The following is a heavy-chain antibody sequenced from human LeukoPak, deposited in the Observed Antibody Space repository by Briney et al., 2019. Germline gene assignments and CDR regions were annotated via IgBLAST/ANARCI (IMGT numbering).Heavy chain of an antibody. CDR3: ARGPVVPAARDPQYYYYYMDV. J-gene: IGHJ6*03. Sequence: ASVKVSCKASGGTFSSYAISWVRQAPGQGLEWMGGIIPIFGTANYAQKFQGRVTITADESTSTAYMELSSLRSEDTAVYYCARGPVVPAARDPQYYYYYMDVWGKGTTVTVSS. CDR2: IIPIFGTA. V-gene: IGHV1-69*13. D-gene: IGHD2-2*01. CDR1: GGTFSSYA.